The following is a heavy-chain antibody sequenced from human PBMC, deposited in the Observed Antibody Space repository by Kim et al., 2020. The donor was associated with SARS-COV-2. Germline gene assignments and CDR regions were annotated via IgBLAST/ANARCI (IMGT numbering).Heavy chain of an antibody. D-gene: IGHD6-25*01. CDR3: ARRQMGSGWVDC. CDR2: IYYSGSA. Sequence: SETLSLTCTVSGGSISSSSYYWGWIRQPPGKGLEWIGNIYYSGSANYNPSLESRVTISRDTSKNQFSLSLRSVTAADTAVYYCARRQMGSGWVDCWGQGTLVTVSS. CDR1: GGSISSSSYY. V-gene: IGHV4-39*01. J-gene: IGHJ4*02.